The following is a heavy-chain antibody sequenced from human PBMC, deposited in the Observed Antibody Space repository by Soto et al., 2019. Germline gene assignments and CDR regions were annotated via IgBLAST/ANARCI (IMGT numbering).Heavy chain of an antibody. J-gene: IGHJ5*02. V-gene: IGHV4-4*03. CDR3: AREVNSSPARGPNWFDP. D-gene: IGHD6-13*01. Sequence: VPLPESGPRPVPPLGALFPHLPCSWCPLQHYHWWRLGPQAPGEGVEGIGETYHSGTTNYNPSLKTRVTISIDKSKNQFSLKMNSVTAADTAVYYCAREVNSSPARGPNWFDPWGQGTLVTVSS. CDR2: TYHSGTT. CDR1: CPLQHYHW.